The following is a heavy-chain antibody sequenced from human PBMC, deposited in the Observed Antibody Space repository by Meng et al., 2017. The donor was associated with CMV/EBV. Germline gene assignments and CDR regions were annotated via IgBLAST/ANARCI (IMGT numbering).Heavy chain of an antibody. Sequence: QVQLVQSGGEVKTPWPSVTFSCKAVGGTFSRYVISWVRHAPGQGLEWMGGIILIFGTANYEQKFQGRVTITADESTSTAYMELSSLRSEDTAVYYCARPYSGYYYPGFDYWGQGTLVTVSS. V-gene: IGHV1-69*12. J-gene: IGHJ4*02. D-gene: IGHD3-22*01. CDR1: GGTFSRYV. CDR2: IILIFGTA. CDR3: ARPYSGYYYPGFDY.